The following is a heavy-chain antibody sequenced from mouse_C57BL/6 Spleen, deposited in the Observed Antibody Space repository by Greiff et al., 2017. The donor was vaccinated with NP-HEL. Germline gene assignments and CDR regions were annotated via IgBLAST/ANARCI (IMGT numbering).Heavy chain of an antibody. CDR2: IYPRSGNH. CDR3: ARDYGNSYSYFDY. V-gene: IGHV1-81*01. CDR1: GYTFTSYG. D-gene: IGHD1-1*01. J-gene: IGHJ2*01. Sequence: QVQLKESGAELARPGASVKLSCKASGYTFTSYGISWVKQRTGQGLEWIGEIYPRSGNHYYNEKFKGKATLTADNSSSTAYMELRSLTSEDSAVYFCARDYGNSYSYFDYWGQGTTLTVSS.